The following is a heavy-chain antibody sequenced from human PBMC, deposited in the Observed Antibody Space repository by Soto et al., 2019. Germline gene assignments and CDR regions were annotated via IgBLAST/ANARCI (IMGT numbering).Heavy chain of an antibody. J-gene: IGHJ4*02. CDR3: ANQGYEAVTREYYFDY. CDR2: ISYDGSNK. Sequence: QVQLVESGGGVVQPGRSLRLSCAASGFTFSSYGMHCVRQAPGKGLEWVAVISYDGSNKYYADSVKGRFTISRDNYKNTLYLQMNSLRAEDKAVYYCANQGYEAVTREYYFDYWGQGTLVTVSS. CDR1: GFTFSSYG. D-gene: IGHD4-17*01. V-gene: IGHV3-30*18.